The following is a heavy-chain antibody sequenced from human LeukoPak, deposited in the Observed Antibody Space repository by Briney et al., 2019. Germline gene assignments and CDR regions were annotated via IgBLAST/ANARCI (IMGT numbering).Heavy chain of an antibody. CDR1: GYTFTSYY. J-gene: IGHJ6*03. CDR2: INPSGGST. CDR3: ASHYGDSHYYMDV. D-gene: IGHD4-17*01. Sequence: ASVKVSCKASGYTFTSYYMHWVRQAPGQGLEWMGIINPSGGSTSYAQKFQGRVTMTRDTSTCTVYMELSSLRSEDTAVYYCASHYGDSHYYMDVRGEGTTVTVSS. V-gene: IGHV1-46*01.